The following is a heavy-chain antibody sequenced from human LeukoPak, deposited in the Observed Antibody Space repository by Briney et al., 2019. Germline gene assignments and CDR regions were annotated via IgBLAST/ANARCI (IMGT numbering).Heavy chain of an antibody. CDR3: AKNPGVAVTPYYYYMDV. J-gene: IGHJ6*03. D-gene: IGHD4-17*01. CDR1: GFTFSNHA. V-gene: IGHV3-23*01. CDR2: ISGSGVNT. Sequence: GGSLRLSCAASGFTFSNHAMSWVRQAPGKGLEWVSGISGSGVNTYHADSGKGRFTISRDNSKNTPYLQMSSLRAEDTAVYYCAKNPGVAVTPYYYYMDVWGKGTTVTVSS.